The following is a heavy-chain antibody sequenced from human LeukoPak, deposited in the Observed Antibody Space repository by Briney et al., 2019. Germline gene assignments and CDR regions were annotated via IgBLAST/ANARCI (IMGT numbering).Heavy chain of an antibody. D-gene: IGHD2-2*01. V-gene: IGHV4-38-2*01. J-gene: IGHJ4*02. Sequence: SETLSLTCAVSGYSISSGYYWGWIRQPPGKGLEWIGSIYHSGSTYYNPSLKSRVTISVDTSKNQFSLKLSSVTAADTAVHYCARRGNCSSTSCFDYWGQGTLVTVSS. CDR3: ARRGNCSSTSCFDY. CDR1: GYSISSGYY. CDR2: IYHSGST.